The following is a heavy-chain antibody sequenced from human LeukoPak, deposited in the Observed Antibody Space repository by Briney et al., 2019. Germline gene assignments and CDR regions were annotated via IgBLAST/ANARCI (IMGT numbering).Heavy chain of an antibody. CDR1: GSSISSSYY. V-gene: IGHV4-38-2*02. J-gene: IGHJ4*02. CDR2: ISHSGST. D-gene: IGHD5-24*01. Sequence: SETLSLTCTVSGSSISSSYYGAWIRQPPGKGLAWIATISHSGSTYYNPSLKSRVTISADTSQNQHSLRLNSVTVADTAVYYCARVNTVMATFDYWGQGTPVTVSS. CDR3: ARVNTVMATFDY.